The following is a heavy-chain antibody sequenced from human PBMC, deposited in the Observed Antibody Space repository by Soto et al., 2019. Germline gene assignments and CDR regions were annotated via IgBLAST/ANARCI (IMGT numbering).Heavy chain of an antibody. Sequence: QVQLVQSGAEVKKPGASVKVSCKASGYTFTSYGITWVRQAPGQGLEWMGWISAYNGNTKYAQNLQGRVTMTTDTSTSTAYMELRSLRSDDTAVYYCARDPIRGGVRTDAFDIWGQGTMVTVSS. D-gene: IGHD3-16*01. CDR3: ARDPIRGGVRTDAFDI. CDR1: GYTFTSYG. J-gene: IGHJ3*02. CDR2: ISAYNGNT. V-gene: IGHV1-18*01.